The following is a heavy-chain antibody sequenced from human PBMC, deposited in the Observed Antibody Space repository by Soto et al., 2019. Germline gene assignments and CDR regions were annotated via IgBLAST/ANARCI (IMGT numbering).Heavy chain of an antibody. Sequence: QVQLVESGGGVVQPGGSLRLSCEASGFTFSSYAMQWVRQAPGQGLEWVTAVSYDGSNKYYADYVKGRFTTSRDNFKNTLYLHMDSLTAEDTAVYYCAIGRDSRQQLATEFEYWGQGTLVTVSS. CDR1: GFTFSSYA. J-gene: IGHJ4*02. CDR2: VSYDGSNK. D-gene: IGHD6-13*01. CDR3: AIGRDSRQQLATEFEY. V-gene: IGHV3-30*03.